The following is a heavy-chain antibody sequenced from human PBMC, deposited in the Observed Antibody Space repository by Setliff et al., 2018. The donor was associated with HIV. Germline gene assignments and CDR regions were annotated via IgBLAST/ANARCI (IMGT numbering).Heavy chain of an antibody. J-gene: IGHJ1*01. CDR2: ISSSTRYI. Sequence: GGSLRLSCAASGFTFSSYSMNWVRQAPGKGLEWVSSISSSTRYIYYADSVKGRFTISRDNAKNSLYLQMSSLRADDTAVYYCAREMAATAHPDDPYFQHWGQGTLVTVSS. D-gene: IGHD6-13*01. CDR1: GFTFSSYS. CDR3: AREMAATAHPDDPYFQH. V-gene: IGHV3-21*01.